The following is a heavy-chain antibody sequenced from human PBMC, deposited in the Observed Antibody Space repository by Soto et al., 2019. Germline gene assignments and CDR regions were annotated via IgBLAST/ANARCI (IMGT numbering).Heavy chain of an antibody. D-gene: IGHD1-20*01. CDR3: ARGDGDNNAFDI. V-gene: IGHV1-69*12. CDR2: IIPIFRTP. CDR1: GGTISTYA. Sequence: VLLVQSGAEVKQPRSSVKVSCKASGGTISTYAITWVRQAPGQGLEWVGGIIPIFRTPNYAQNLQGRVTITADESTSTAYMELSNLRSEDTAVYYCARGDGDNNAFDIWGQGTVVTVSS. J-gene: IGHJ3*02.